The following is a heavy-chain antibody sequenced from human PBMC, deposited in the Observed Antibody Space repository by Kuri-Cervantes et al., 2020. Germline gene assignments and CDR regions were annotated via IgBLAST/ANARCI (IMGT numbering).Heavy chain of an antibody. V-gene: IGHV4-34*01. D-gene: IGHD2-15*01. CDR2: INHSGSS. CDR1: GGSFSGYY. CDR3: ARYCSGGSCYDAFDI. J-gene: IGHJ3*02. Sequence: GSLRLSCAVYGGSFSGYYWSWIRQPPGKGLEWIGEINHSGSSNYNPSLKSRVTISVDTSKNQFSLKLSSATAADTAVYYCARYCSGGSCYDAFDIWGQGTMVTVSS.